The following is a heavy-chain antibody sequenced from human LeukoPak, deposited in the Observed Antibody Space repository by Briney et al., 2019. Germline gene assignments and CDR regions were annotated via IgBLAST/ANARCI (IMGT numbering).Heavy chain of an antibody. J-gene: IGHJ3*02. Sequence: ASVKVSYKASGYTFTSYDINWVRQAPGQGLEWMGWMNPNSGNTGYAQKFQGRVTMTDDISTDIAYMDLSSLRSEDTAVYYCTTGLRNAFDIWGQGTMVTVSS. D-gene: IGHD3-16*01. CDR1: GYTFTSYD. CDR3: TTGLRNAFDI. V-gene: IGHV1-8*01. CDR2: MNPNSGNT.